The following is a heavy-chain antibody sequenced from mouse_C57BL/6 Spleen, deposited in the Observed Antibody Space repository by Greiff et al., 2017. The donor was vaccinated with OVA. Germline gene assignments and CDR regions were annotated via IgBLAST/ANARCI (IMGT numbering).Heavy chain of an antibody. Sequence: DVMLVESGGGLVQPGGSMKLSCVASGFTFSNYWMNWVRQSPEKGLEWVAQIRLKSDNYATHYAESVKGRFTISRDDSKSSVYLQMNNLRAEDTGIYYCTPSDVWGTGTTVTVSS. CDR1: GFTFSNYW. J-gene: IGHJ1*03. CDR2: IRLKSDNYAT. CDR3: TPSDV. V-gene: IGHV6-3*01.